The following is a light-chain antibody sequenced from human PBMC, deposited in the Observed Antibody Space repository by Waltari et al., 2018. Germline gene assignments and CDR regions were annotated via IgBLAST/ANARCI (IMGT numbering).Light chain of an antibody. Sequence: EIVLTQSPAPLSLSPGDRATLSCMASHSVRSYLAWYQQRPGQAPRLLIFDASSRATGIPARFSGSGSETDFTLTISSLEAEDCAVYYCQQRSNWPLTFGGGTKLEIK. J-gene: IGKJ4*01. V-gene: IGKV3-11*01. CDR3: QQRSNWPLT. CDR1: HSVRSY. CDR2: DAS.